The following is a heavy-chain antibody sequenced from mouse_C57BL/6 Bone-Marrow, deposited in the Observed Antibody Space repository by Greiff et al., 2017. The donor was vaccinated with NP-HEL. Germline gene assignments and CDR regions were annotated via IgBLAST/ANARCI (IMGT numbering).Heavy chain of an antibody. CDR1: GFTFTDYY. J-gene: IGHJ2*01. V-gene: IGHV7-3*01. CDR2: IRNKANGYTT. Sequence: EVQRVESGGGLVQPGGSLSLSCAASGFTFTDYYMSWVRQPPGKALEWLGFIRNKANGYTTEYSASVKGRFTISRDNSQSILYLQMNALRAEDSATYYCASLTGTLDYWGQGTTLTVSS. D-gene: IGHD4-1*01. CDR3: ASLTGTLDY.